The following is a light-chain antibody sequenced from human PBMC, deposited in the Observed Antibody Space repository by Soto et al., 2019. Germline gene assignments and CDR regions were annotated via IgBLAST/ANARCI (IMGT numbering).Light chain of an antibody. V-gene: IGKV1-33*01. J-gene: IGKJ1*01. CDR3: QQYDNLWT. CDR2: DAS. CDR1: QDISNY. Sequence: DIQMTQSPSSLSASVGDRVTITCQASQDISNYLNWYQQKPGKAPKLLIYDASNLETGVPSRFSGSGSGTDFTFTISSLQPEDIATYYCQQYDNLWTFGQGTKVDSK.